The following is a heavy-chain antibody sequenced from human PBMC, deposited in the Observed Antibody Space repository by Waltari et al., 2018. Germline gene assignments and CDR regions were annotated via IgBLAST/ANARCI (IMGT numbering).Heavy chain of an antibody. J-gene: IGHJ4*02. CDR2: IKTDGSEK. Sequence: VESGGGLVQPGGSLRRCCAASGFPFGASWIIWVRQAQGKWLGWVANIKTDGSEKYYVASVKGRFTISRDNAQNSLSLQMSTLRAEDTGRYYCARDWSGSGRGINYWGQGTLVTVSS. CDR1: GFPFGASW. V-gene: IGHV3-7*01. D-gene: IGHD3-3*01. CDR3: ARDWSGSGRGINY.